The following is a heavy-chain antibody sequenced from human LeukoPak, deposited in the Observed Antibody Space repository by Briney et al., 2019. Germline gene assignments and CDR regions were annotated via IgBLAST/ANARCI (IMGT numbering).Heavy chain of an antibody. V-gene: IGHV3-48*03. CDR1: GFTFSSYE. Sequence: GGSLRLSCAASGFTFSSYEMNWVRQAPGKGLEWVSYISSSGSTIYYADSVKGRFTISRDNPQNTVYLQMNSLRAEDTAVYYCARDQQQQLNTSYYYYMDVWGKGTTVTISS. CDR3: ARDQQQQLNTSYYYYMDV. CDR2: ISSSGSTI. D-gene: IGHD6-13*01. J-gene: IGHJ6*03.